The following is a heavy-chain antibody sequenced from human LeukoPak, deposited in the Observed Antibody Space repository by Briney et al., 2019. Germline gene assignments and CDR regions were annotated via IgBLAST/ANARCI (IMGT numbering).Heavy chain of an antibody. V-gene: IGHV3-9*01. CDR2: ITWNRDNI. Sequence: GGSLRLSSAASGFTYDDYAMHWVRQAPGKGLEWVSGITWNRDNIGYGDSVKDRFTISRDNVKNALYWQMNSLRPEDTALYYCAKDLGSAITSALVLDVWGQGTTVIVSS. D-gene: IGHD2-15*01. CDR3: AKDLGSAITSALVLDV. J-gene: IGHJ6*02. CDR1: GFTYDDYA.